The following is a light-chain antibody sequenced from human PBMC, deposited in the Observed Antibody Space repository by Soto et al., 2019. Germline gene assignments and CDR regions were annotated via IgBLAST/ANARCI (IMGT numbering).Light chain of an antibody. Sequence: DIQMPQSPSTLSASLGDRVNITCRASQSISSWLAWYQQKPGKAPKLLIYKASSLESGVPSRFSGSGSGTEFTLTISSLQPDDFATYYCQQYNSYSALTFGGGTKVDIK. J-gene: IGKJ4*01. V-gene: IGKV1-5*03. CDR1: QSISSW. CDR3: QQYNSYSALT. CDR2: KAS.